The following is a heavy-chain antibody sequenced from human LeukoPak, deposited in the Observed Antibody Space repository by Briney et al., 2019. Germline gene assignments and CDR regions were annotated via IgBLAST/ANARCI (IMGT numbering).Heavy chain of an antibody. D-gene: IGHD3-22*01. CDR1: GFTFSSYS. J-gene: IGHJ1*01. CDR3: AKDLSYYDSSGYYYAEYFQH. Sequence: GGSLRLSCAASGFTFSSYSMNWVRQAPGKGLEWVSSISSSSSYIYYADSVKGRFTISRDNAKNSLYLQMNSLRAEDTAVYYCAKDLSYYDSSGYYYAEYFQHWGQGTLVTVPS. CDR2: ISSSSSYI. V-gene: IGHV3-21*01.